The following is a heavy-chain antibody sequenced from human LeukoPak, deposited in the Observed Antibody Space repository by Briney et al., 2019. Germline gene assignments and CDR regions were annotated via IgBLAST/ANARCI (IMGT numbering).Heavy chain of an antibody. D-gene: IGHD6-13*01. CDR1: GFSITSYA. CDR3: ARNIAGAGGSLTY. CDR2: LSGSGYST. Sequence: PGGSLRHSCAASGFSITSYAMSWVRQAPGKGLEWVSTLSGSGYSTYYADSVKGRFTISRDSSKNTLYLQMNSLRAEDTALYYSARNIAGAGGSLTYWGQGTLVTVSS. J-gene: IGHJ4*02. V-gene: IGHV3-23*01.